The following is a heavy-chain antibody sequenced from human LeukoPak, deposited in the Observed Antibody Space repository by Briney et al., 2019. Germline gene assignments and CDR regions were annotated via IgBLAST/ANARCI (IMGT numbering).Heavy chain of an antibody. CDR1: GFTFSSYA. J-gene: IGHJ4*02. CDR2: ISGSGGST. V-gene: IGHV3-23*01. Sequence: GGSLRLSCAASGFTFSSYAMSWVRQAPGKGLEWVSAISGSGGSTYYADSVKGRFTISRDNSKNTLYLQMNSLRAEDTAVCYCAKTEDRDIVVVVAALVFDYWGQGTLVTVSS. CDR3: AKTEDRDIVVVVAALVFDY. D-gene: IGHD2-15*01.